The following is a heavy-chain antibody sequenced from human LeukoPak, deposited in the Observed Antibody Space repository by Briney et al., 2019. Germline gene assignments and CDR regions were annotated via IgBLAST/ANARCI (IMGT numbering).Heavy chain of an antibody. D-gene: IGHD6-13*01. V-gene: IGHV1-2*02. CDR3: ARGKDSSSWYFYYYYYMDV. CDR2: INPNSGGT. Sequence: APVKVSCKASGYTFTGYYMHWVRQAPGQGLEWMGWINPNSGGTNYAQKFQGRVTMTRDTSISTAYMELSRLRSDDTAVYYCARGKDSSSWYFYYYYYMDVWGKGTTVTVSS. J-gene: IGHJ6*03. CDR1: GYTFTGYY.